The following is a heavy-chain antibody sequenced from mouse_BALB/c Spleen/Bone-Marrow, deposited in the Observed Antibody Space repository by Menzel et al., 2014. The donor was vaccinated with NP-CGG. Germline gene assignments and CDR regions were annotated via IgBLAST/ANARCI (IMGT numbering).Heavy chain of an antibody. D-gene: IGHD3-1*01. CDR3: ARNLGYGYFDY. CDR2: IDPYSGGT. Sequence: VQLQQSGPELVKPGASVKVSCKASGYAFTSYNMYWVKQSHGKSLEWMGYIDPYSGGTSYNQKFKGKATLTVDKSSGTVYMHLNSLTSEDSAVYYCARNLGYGYFDYWGQGTTLTVSS. V-gene: IGHV1S135*01. J-gene: IGHJ2*01. CDR1: GYAFTSYN.